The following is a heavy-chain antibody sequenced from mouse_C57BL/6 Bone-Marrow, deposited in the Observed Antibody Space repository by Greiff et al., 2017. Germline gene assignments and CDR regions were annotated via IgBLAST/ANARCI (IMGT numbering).Heavy chain of an antibody. V-gene: IGHV14-4*01. Sequence: VQLQQSGAELVRPGASVKLSCTASGFNIKDDYMHWVKQRPEQGLAWIGWIDPENGDTEYASKFPGKATLTADTSSNTAYLQLSSLTSEDTAVYYCTPTTVEGNWYFDVWGTGTTVTVAS. D-gene: IGHD1-1*01. CDR1: GFNIKDDY. J-gene: IGHJ1*03. CDR3: TPTTVEGNWYFDV. CDR2: IDPENGDT.